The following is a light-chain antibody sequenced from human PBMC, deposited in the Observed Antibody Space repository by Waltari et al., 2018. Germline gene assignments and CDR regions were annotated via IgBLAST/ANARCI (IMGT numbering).Light chain of an antibody. V-gene: IGLV1-44*01. CDR2: GNN. J-gene: IGLJ3*02. CDR1: SPNIGSNI. CDR3: AAWEDRLNGWV. Sequence: QSVLTQPPSASGTPGQRVTISCSGSSPNIGSNIFNWYQHLPGTAPKLLIYGNNKRPSGISDRFSGSKSGTSASLAISGLQSEDEADYFCAAWEDRLNGWVFGGGTKLTVL.